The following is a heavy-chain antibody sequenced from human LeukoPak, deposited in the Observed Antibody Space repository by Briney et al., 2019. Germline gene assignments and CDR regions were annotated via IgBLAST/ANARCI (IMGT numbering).Heavy chain of an antibody. Sequence: GASVKVSCKASGGTFSSYAISWVRQAPGQGLEWMGRIIPILGIANYAQKFQGRVTITADKSTSTAYMELSSLRSEDTAVYYCARAPYYYDSSGLDAFDIWGQGTMVTVSS. CDR3: ARAPYYYDSSGLDAFDI. V-gene: IGHV1-69*04. J-gene: IGHJ3*02. D-gene: IGHD3-22*01. CDR1: GGTFSSYA. CDR2: IIPILGIA.